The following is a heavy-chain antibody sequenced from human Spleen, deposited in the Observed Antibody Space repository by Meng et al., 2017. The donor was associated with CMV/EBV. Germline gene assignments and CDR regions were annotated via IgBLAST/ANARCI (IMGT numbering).Heavy chain of an antibody. D-gene: IGHD4-23*01. V-gene: IGHV3-23*01. Sequence: GESLKISCAGSGFTFSNYAMTWVRQAPGKGLEWVSTISGSGGDTYYPDSVKGRFTISRDNSKKTVHLQMNSLRVEDTALYFCVKTRYGGFDEWGQGTLVTVSS. CDR3: VKTRYGGFDE. CDR2: ISGSGGDT. CDR1: GFTFSNYA. J-gene: IGHJ4*02.